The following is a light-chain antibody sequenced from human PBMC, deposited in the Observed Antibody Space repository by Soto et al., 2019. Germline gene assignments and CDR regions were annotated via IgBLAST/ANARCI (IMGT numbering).Light chain of an antibody. CDR3: QHYGSSSWT. V-gene: IGKV3D-15*01. J-gene: IGKJ1*01. Sequence: EIIMTQSPATLSVSPVERVTLSCMASQSISGNLAWYQHKPGQAPSLLIYGASTRATGIPDRFSGSGSGTDFTLTISRLEPEDFAVYYCQHYGSSSWTFGQGTKVDIK. CDR1: QSISGN. CDR2: GAS.